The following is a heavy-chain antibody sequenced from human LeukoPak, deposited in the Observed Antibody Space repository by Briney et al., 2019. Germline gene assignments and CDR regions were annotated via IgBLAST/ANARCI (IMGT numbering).Heavy chain of an antibody. CDR2: IKQDGSEK. CDR1: GFTFSSYW. J-gene: IGHJ5*02. CDR3: ARDYCSGGTCHDPP. Sequence: GGSLRLSCAASGFTFSSYWMSWVRQAPGKGLEWVANIKQDGSEKYHVDSVKGRFTISRDNAKNSLYLQMNSLRAEDTAVYYCARDYCSGGTCHDPPWGQGTLVTVSS. D-gene: IGHD2-15*01. V-gene: IGHV3-7*01.